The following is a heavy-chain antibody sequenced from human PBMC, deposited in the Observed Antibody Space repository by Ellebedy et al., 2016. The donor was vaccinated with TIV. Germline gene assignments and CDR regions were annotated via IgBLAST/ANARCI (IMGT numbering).Heavy chain of an antibody. D-gene: IGHD2-15*01. V-gene: IGHV5-51*01. CDR1: GYSFTSYW. CDR3: ARQRERGYCSGGSCYGPGAFDI. Sequence: PGGSLRLSCKGSGYSFTSYWIGWVRQMPGKGLEWMGIIYPGDSDTRYSPSFQGQVTISADKSISTAYLQWSSLKASDTAMYYCARQRERGYCSGGSCYGPGAFDIWGQGTMVTVSS. J-gene: IGHJ3*02. CDR2: IYPGDSDT.